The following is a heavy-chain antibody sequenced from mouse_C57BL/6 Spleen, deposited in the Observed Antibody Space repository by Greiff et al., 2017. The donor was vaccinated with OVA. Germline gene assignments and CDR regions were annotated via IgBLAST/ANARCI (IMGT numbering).Heavy chain of an antibody. CDR1: GYAFTNYL. CDR2: INPGSGGT. Sequence: VQLQQSGAELVRPGTSVKVSCKASGYAFTNYLIEWVKQRPGQGLEWIGEINPGSGGTNYNEKFKGKATLTADKSSSTAYMQLSSLTSEDSAVYCCASGGYFGSSTWFAYWGQGTLVTVSA. D-gene: IGHD1-1*01. V-gene: IGHV1-54*01. CDR3: ASGGYFGSSTWFAY. J-gene: IGHJ3*01.